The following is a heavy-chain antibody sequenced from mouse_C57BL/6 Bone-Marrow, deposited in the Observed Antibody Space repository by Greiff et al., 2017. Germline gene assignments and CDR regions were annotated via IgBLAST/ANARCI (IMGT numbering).Heavy chain of an antibody. V-gene: IGHV1-64*01. CDR1: GYTFTSYW. Sequence: QVQLQQPGAELVKPGASVKLSCKASGYTFTSYWMHWVKQRPGQGLEWIGMIHPSSGSTNYNEKFKSKATLTVDKSSSTAYMQLSSLTSEDSAVXYCASLLLLRREKAMDYWGQGTSVTVSS. CDR3: ASLLLLRREKAMDY. CDR2: IHPSSGST. D-gene: IGHD1-1*01. J-gene: IGHJ4*01.